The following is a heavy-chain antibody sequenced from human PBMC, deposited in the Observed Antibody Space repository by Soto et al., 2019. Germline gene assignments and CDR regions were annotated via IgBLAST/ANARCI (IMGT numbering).Heavy chain of an antibody. CDR2: IYYSGST. CDR3: ARDSKFYWGFFDY. V-gene: IGHV4-59*01. J-gene: IGHJ4*02. CDR1: GGSISSYY. D-gene: IGHD7-27*01. Sequence: PSETLSLTCTVSGGSISSYYWSWIRQPPGKGLEWIGYIYYSGSTNYNPSLKSRVTISVDTSKNQFSLKLSSVTAADTAVYYCARDSKFYWGFFDYWGQGTLVTSPQ.